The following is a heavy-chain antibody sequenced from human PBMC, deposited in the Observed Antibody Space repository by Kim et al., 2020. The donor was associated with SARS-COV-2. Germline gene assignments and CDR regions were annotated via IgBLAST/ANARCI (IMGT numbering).Heavy chain of an antibody. CDR2: IYYSGST. D-gene: IGHD2-15*01. J-gene: IGHJ6*02. CDR3: ARGGYCSGGSCYSLGYYYGMDV. Sequence: SETLSLTCTVSGGSISSYYWSWIRQPPGKGLEWIGYIYYSGSTNYNPSLKSRVTISVDTSKNQFSLKLSSVTAADTAVYYCARGGYCSGGSCYSLGYYYGMDVWGQGTTVTVSS. V-gene: IGHV4-59*01. CDR1: GGSISSYY.